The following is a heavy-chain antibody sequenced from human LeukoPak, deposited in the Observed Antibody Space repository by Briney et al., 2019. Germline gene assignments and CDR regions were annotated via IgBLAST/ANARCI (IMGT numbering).Heavy chain of an antibody. Sequence: GRSLRLSCAASGFTFSDYYMSWIRQAPGKGLEWVSYISSGGDTTYYADSVTGRFTISRDNAKNSLYLQMNSLRAEDTAIYYCATYDYGADYFDYWGQGTLVTVST. CDR2: ISSGGDTT. D-gene: IGHD4/OR15-4a*01. J-gene: IGHJ4*02. V-gene: IGHV3-11*01. CDR1: GFTFSDYY. CDR3: ATYDYGADYFDY.